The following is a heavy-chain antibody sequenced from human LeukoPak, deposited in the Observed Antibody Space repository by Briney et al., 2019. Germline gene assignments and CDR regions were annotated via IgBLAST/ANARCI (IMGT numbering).Heavy chain of an antibody. V-gene: IGHV1-2*02. CDR2: INPNSGGT. D-gene: IGHD3-22*01. CDR3: ARARGGNYYDSSGYFSDY. CDR1: GYTFTGYY. J-gene: IGHJ4*02. Sequence: ASVKVSCKASGYTFTGYYMHWVRQAPGQGLEWMGWINPNSGGTNYAQKFQGRVTMTRDTSISTAYMEPSRLRSDDTAVYYCARARGGNYYDSSGYFSDYWGQGTLVTVSS.